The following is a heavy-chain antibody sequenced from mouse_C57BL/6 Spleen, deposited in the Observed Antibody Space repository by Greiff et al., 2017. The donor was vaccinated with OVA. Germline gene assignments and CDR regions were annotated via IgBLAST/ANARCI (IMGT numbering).Heavy chain of an antibody. Sequence: VQLQQSGAELVKPGDSVTLSCTASGFNIKDYYMHWVKQRTEQGLEWIGRIAPEDGETNYAPNFQGKATIQADTSSNTAYLQRSSPTSEDTAVYYCARPTTVVGFDYWGQGTTLTVSS. J-gene: IGHJ2*01. CDR2: IAPEDGET. CDR1: GFNIKDYY. D-gene: IGHD1-1*01. V-gene: IGHV14-2*01. CDR3: ARPTTVVGFDY.